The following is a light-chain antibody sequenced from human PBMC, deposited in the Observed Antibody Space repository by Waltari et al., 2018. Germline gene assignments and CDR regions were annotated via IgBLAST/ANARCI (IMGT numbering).Light chain of an antibody. CDR2: AAS. J-gene: IGKJ2*01. CDR3: HQYGRSPPYT. CDR1: QSVSSNY. Sequence: EIVLTQSPDTLSLSPGERATLSCRASQSVSSNYLAWYQQRPGQAPSLLIYAASSRATGIPERFSGSGSGTDFTLTISRLEPEDFAVYYCHQYGRSPPYTFGQGTKVEIK. V-gene: IGKV3-20*01.